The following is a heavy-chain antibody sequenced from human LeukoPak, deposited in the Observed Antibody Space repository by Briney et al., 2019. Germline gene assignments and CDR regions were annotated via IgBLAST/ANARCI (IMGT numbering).Heavy chain of an antibody. D-gene: IGHD6-13*01. V-gene: IGHV5-51*01. CDR1: GYSFTSYW. CDR3: ARHQGAAAGHGTFYYYGMDV. CDR2: IYPGDSDT. Sequence: GESLKISCKGSGYSFTSYWIGWVRQMPGKGLEWMGIIYPGDSDTRYSPSFQGQITISADKSISTAYLQWSSLKASDTAMYYCARHQGAAAGHGTFYYYGMDVWGQGTTVTVSS. J-gene: IGHJ6*02.